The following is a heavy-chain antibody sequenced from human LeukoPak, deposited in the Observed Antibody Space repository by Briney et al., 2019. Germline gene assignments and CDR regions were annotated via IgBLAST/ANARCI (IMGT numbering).Heavy chain of an antibody. D-gene: IGHD1-26*01. CDR1: GYTFTGYY. Sequence: GSVKVSCKASGYTFTGYYMHWVRQAPGQGLEWMGWINPNSGGTNYAQKFQGRVTMTRDTSISTAYMELSRLRSDDTAVYYCARQRASRIPSSYFDYWGQGTLVTVSS. J-gene: IGHJ4*02. CDR3: ARQRASRIPSSYFDY. CDR2: INPNSGGT. V-gene: IGHV1-2*02.